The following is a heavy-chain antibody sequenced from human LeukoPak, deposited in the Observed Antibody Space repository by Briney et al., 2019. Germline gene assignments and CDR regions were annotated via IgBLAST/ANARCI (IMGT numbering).Heavy chain of an antibody. V-gene: IGHV4-59*08. Sequence: SETLSLTCTDSGGSISSYHWSWIRQPPGKGLEWSGYIYYSGNTNYNPSLQSRVTISVDTAKNQFSLKMNPVTAADTAVYYCARRDCSLTSCPIDYWGQGTLVTVSS. CDR2: IYYSGNT. CDR3: ARRDCSLTSCPIDY. CDR1: GGSISSYH. D-gene: IGHD2-2*01. J-gene: IGHJ4*02.